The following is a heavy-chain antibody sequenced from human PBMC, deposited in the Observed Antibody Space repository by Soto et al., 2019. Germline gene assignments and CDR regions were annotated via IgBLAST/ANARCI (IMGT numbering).Heavy chain of an antibody. CDR3: ARDHQYVNLAGGDAFDI. V-gene: IGHV1-69*08. D-gene: IGHD3-16*01. CDR1: GGTFSSYT. CDR2: IIPILGIA. J-gene: IGHJ3*02. Sequence: QVQLVQSGAEVKKPGSSVKVSCKASGGTFSSYTISWVRQAPGQGLEWMGRIIPILGIANYAQKFQGRVTITADKSTSTAYMELSSLRSEDTAVYYCARDHQYVNLAGGDAFDIWGQGTMVTVSS.